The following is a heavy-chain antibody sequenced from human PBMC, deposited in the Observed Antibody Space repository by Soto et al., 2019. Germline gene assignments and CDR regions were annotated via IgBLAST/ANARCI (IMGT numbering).Heavy chain of an antibody. CDR3: ASAPSGYDEPYYYYYGMDV. CDR1: GGTFSSYA. CDR2: IIPIFGTA. V-gene: IGHV1-69*01. Sequence: QVQLEQSGAEVKKPGSSVKVSCKASGGTFSSYAISWVRQAPGQGLEWMGGIIPIFGTANYAQKFQGRVTITADESTSTAYMELSSLRSEDTAVYYCASAPSGYDEPYYYYYGMDVWGQGTTVTVSS. J-gene: IGHJ6*02. D-gene: IGHD5-12*01.